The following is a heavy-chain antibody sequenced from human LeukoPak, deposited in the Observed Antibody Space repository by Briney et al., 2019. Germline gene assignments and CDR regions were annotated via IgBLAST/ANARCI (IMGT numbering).Heavy chain of an antibody. CDR2: INPNSGGT. V-gene: IGHV1-2*02. CDR1: GYTFTGYY. Sequence: ASVKVSCKASGYTFTGYYMHWVRQAPGQGLEWMGWINPNSGGTNYAQKFQGRVTMTRDTSISTAYMELSRLRSGDTAVYYCARESVLYCSSTSCYRGPLTRYYYYMDVWGKGTTVTASS. D-gene: IGHD2-2*02. J-gene: IGHJ6*03. CDR3: ARESVLYCSSTSCYRGPLTRYYYYMDV.